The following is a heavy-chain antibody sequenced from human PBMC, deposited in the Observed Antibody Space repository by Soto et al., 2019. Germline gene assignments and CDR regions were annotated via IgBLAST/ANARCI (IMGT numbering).Heavy chain of an antibody. Sequence: ASETLSLTCTVSGGSISTSNYYWGWVRQPPGKGLEWIGNIYYSGTTYYNPSLKSRVTISVDTSKNQFSLKPNSVTAADTAVYFCATFVVPASRRTDFDFWGPGILVTVSS. CDR3: ATFVVPASRRTDFDF. CDR2: IYYSGTT. D-gene: IGHD2-21*02. CDR1: GGSISTSNYY. V-gene: IGHV4-39*01. J-gene: IGHJ4*02.